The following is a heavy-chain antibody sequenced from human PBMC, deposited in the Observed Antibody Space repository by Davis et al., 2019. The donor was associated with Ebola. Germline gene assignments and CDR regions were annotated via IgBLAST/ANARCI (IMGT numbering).Heavy chain of an antibody. D-gene: IGHD2-2*01. CDR3: TRPAVFCSSTSCYYYYYMDV. CDR1: GFTFSGSA. V-gene: IGHV3-73*01. J-gene: IGHJ6*03. Sequence: PGGSLRLSCAASGFTFSGSAMHWVRQASGKGLEWVGRIRSKANSYATAYAASVKGRFTISRDDSKNTAYLQMNSLKTEDTAVYYCTRPAVFCSSTSCYYYYYMDVWGKGTTVTVSS. CDR2: IRSKANSYAT.